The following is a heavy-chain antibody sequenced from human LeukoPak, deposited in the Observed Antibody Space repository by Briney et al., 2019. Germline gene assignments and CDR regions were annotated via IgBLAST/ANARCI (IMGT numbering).Heavy chain of an antibody. V-gene: IGHV1-18*01. J-gene: IGHJ4*02. CDR1: GYTFTSYG. CDR3: ARGPYYYDISGYLDY. D-gene: IGHD3-22*01. Sequence: ASVKVSCKASGYTFTSYGISWVRQAPGQGLEWMGWISAYNGNTNYAQKLQGRVTMTTDTSTSTAYMELRSLRSDDTAVYYCARGPYYYDISGYLDYWGQGTLVTVSS. CDR2: ISAYNGNT.